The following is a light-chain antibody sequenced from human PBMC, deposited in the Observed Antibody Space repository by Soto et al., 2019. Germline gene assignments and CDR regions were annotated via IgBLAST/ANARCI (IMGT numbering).Light chain of an antibody. V-gene: IGKV1-5*01. J-gene: IGKJ1*01. Sequence: DIQMTQSPSTLSASVGDRVTFTCRASQSIGNRLAWYQQKPGKAPKFLIYDASSLQSGVPSRFSGSGSGTEFPHPSSRLQPDDFATNYCQQYNTYSPWAFGQGTKVVI. CDR3: QQYNTYSPWA. CDR2: DAS. CDR1: QSIGNR.